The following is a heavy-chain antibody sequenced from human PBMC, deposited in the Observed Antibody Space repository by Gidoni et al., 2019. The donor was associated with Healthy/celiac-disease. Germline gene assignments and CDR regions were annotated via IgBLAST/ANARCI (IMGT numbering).Heavy chain of an antibody. J-gene: IGHJ4*02. CDR1: GFTFDDYA. D-gene: IGHD6-13*01. CDR2: ISWNSGSI. Sequence: EVQLVESGGGLVQPGRSLRLSCAASGFTFDDYAMHWVRQAPGKGLEWVSGISWNSGSIGYADSVKGRFTISRDNAKNSLYLQMNSLRAEDTALYYCAKDKTAAESYNFDYWGQGTLVTVSS. V-gene: IGHV3-9*01. CDR3: AKDKTAAESYNFDY.